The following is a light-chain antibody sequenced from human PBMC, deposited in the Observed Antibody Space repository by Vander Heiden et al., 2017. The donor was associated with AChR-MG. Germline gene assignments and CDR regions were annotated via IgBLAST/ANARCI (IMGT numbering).Light chain of an antibody. Sequence: DIQMTQSPSTLSAFLGERVTINQQKPGQAPKLLIFKSYSLESGVPSRFSGSGSGTDFTLTISSLQPDDLATYYCQQDHTYPYTFGQGTKLEIK. J-gene: IGKJ2*01. CDR3: QQDHTYPYT. CDR2: KSY. V-gene: IGKV1-5*03.